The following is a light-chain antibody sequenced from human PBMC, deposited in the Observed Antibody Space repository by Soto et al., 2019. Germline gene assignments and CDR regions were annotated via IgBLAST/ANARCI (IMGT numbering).Light chain of an antibody. V-gene: IGKV1-33*01. CDR3: QQYDNRLPLT. Sequence: DIQMTQSPSSLSASVGDRVTITCQASQDISNYLNWYQQKPGKAPKLLIYDASNVKTGVPSRFSGSGSWTEVTFPISSLQSEDIATDYCQQYDNRLPLTFGGGTKVEIK. CDR1: QDISNY. CDR2: DAS. J-gene: IGKJ4*02.